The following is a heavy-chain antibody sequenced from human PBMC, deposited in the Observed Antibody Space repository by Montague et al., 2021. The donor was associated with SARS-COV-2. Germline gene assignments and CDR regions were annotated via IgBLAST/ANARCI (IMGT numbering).Heavy chain of an antibody. J-gene: IGHJ4*02. D-gene: IGHD3-22*01. Sequence: SETLSLTCTVSGGSISSSIYYWGWIRQPPGKGLEWIGCIYYGGSTYYNPSLKSRVTISVDTSKNQFSLKLSSVTAADTAVYYCARQSPVTMIVVVISGRFDYWGQGTLVTVSS. V-gene: IGHV4-39*01. CDR2: IYYGGST. CDR3: ARQSPVTMIVVVISGRFDY. CDR1: GGSISSSIYY.